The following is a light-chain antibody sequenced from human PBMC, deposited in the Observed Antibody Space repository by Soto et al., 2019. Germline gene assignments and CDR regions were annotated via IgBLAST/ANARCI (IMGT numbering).Light chain of an antibody. V-gene: IGLV2-23*01. J-gene: IGLJ2*01. CDR2: EGS. CDR3: CSYAGSSTWL. Sequence: QSALTQPASVSGSPGQSITISCTGTSSDVGSYNLVSWYQQHPGKAPKLMIYEGSKRPSGVSNRFSVSKSGNTASLTISGLQAEDEADYYCCSYAGSSTWLFGGGTKLTVL. CDR1: SSDVGSYNL.